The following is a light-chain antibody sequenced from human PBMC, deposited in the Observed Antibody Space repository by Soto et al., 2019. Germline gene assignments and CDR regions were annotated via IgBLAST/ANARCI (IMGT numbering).Light chain of an antibody. J-gene: IGKJ1*01. V-gene: IGKV3-20*01. Sequence: EIVLTQSPGTLSLSPGERATLSCRASQSVSSGYLAWYQQKAGQAPRLLIYDASSRATGIPDRFSGSGSGTDFTLTIVRLEPEDFAVYYCQQYDTSPWTFGQGTKVEIK. CDR1: QSVSSGY. CDR2: DAS. CDR3: QQYDTSPWT.